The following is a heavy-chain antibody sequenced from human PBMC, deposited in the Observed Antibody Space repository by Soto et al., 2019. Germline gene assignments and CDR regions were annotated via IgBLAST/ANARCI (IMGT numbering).Heavy chain of an antibody. CDR1: GYSFTSYA. CDR3: ARYIPGVRYYGMDV. J-gene: IGHJ6*02. CDR2: IGESGTPT. V-gene: IGHV3-23*01. Sequence: PGESQKISCKGSGYSFTSYARKWVRQAPGKGLEWVSLIGESGTPTYYADSVKGRFTISRDNSGNTLFLEMYSLRAEDTAVYYCARYIPGVRYYGMDVWGQGTTVTVSS. D-gene: IGHD2-2*01.